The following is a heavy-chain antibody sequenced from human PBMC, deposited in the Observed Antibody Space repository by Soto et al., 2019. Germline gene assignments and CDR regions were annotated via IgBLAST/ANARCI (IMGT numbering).Heavy chain of an antibody. D-gene: IGHD4-17*01. CDR1: GYTLTELS. CDR2: FDPEDGET. V-gene: IGHV1-24*01. CDR3: ATRSPMKVPHDYGDYDDAFDI. J-gene: IGHJ3*02. Sequence: PSVKVSCKVSGYTLTELSMHWVRQAPGKGLEWMGGFDPEDGETIYAQKFQGRVTMTEDTSTDTAYMELSSLRSEDTAVYYCATRSPMKVPHDYGDYDDAFDIWGQGTMVTVSS.